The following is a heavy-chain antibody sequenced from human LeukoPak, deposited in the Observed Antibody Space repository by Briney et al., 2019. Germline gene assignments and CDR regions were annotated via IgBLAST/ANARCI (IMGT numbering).Heavy chain of an antibody. D-gene: IGHD3-10*01. CDR3: ARRRITMVRGVIIRLEFDY. J-gene: IGHJ4*02. CDR2: INHSGST. Sequence: SETLPLTCAVYGGSFSGYYWSWIRQPPGKGLEWIGEINHSGSTNYNPSLKSRVTISVDTSKNQFSLKLSSVTAADTAVYYCARRRITMVRGVIIRLEFDYWGQGTLVTVSS. CDR1: GGSFSGYY. V-gene: IGHV4-34*01.